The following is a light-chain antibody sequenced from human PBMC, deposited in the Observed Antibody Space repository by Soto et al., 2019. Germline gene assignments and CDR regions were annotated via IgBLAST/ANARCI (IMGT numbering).Light chain of an antibody. Sequence: DIQMTQSPSSLSASIGDRVTITCRVSQGISNYLAWYQQRPGKVPKLLIYAASSLLSAVPSRVSGSGAGTEFTLTISSLQPEDVATYYCQRCNSAPWTFGQGTKVEIK. V-gene: IGKV1-27*01. CDR2: AAS. J-gene: IGKJ1*01. CDR3: QRCNSAPWT. CDR1: QGISNY.